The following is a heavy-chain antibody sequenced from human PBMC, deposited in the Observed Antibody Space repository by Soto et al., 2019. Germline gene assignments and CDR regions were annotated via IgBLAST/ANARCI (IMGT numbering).Heavy chain of an antibody. CDR1: GGSISSYY. J-gene: IGHJ4*02. D-gene: IGHD5-18*01. Sequence: PSETLSLTCTVSGGSISSYYWSWIRQPPGKGLEWIGYIYYSGSTNYNRSLKSRVTISVDTSKNQFSLKLSSVTAADTAVYYCARDPGYSYGYDYWGQGTLVTVSS. V-gene: IGHV4-59*01. CDR3: ARDPGYSYGYDY. CDR2: IYYSGST.